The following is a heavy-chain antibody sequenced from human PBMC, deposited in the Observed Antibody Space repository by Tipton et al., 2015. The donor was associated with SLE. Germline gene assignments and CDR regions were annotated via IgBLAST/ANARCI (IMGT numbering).Heavy chain of an antibody. CDR2: ISRNGDNT. J-gene: IGHJ4*02. CDR1: GFTFSSYA. V-gene: IGHV3-23*01. Sequence: SLRLSCAASGFTFSSYAMSWVRQAPGKGLEWVSAISRNGDNTDYADSVNGRITISRDNAKNSLYLQMNSLRAEDTAIYYCARHGLGSYFDYWGQGTLVTVSS. D-gene: IGHD3/OR15-3a*01. CDR3: ARHGLGSYFDY.